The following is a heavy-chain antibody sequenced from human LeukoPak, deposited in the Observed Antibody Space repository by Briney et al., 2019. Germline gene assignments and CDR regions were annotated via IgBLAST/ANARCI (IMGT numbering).Heavy chain of an antibody. CDR2: INHSGGT. D-gene: IGHD2-2*02. J-gene: IGHJ4*02. CDR3: ARHGVGYCSSTSCYKPFDY. Sequence: SETLSLTCAVYGGSFSGYYGSWIRQPPGKGLEWIGEINHSGGTNYNPSLKGRFTISVDTSKNQFSLKLSSVTAADTAVYYCARHGVGYCSSTSCYKPFDYWGQGTLVTVSS. CDR1: GGSFSGYY. V-gene: IGHV4-34*01.